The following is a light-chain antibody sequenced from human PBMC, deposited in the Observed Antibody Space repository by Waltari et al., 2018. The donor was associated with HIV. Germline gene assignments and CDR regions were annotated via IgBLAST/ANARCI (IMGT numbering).Light chain of an antibody. Sequence: DIVMTQSPDSLAVSLGERATINCKSSQSVLFTSNNKNYLAWYQQKPGQPKLLIYWASTRESGVPDRFSGSGSGTDFTLTISSLQAEDVAVYYCQQYYRKPPTFGQGTKVEIK. CDR1: QSVLFTSNNKNY. CDR3: QQYYRKPPT. CDR2: WAS. V-gene: IGKV4-1*01. J-gene: IGKJ1*01.